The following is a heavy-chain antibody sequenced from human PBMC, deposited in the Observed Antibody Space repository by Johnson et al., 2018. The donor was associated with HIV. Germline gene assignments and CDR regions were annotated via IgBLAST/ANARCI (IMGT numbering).Heavy chain of an antibody. Sequence: QVQLVESGGGLVQPGGSLRLSCAASGFTFSSYAMHWVRQAPGKGLEWVAVISYDGSNKYYADSVKGRFTISRDNSKNTLYLQMNSLRAEDTAVYYCARRSGYAFDIWGQGTMVTVSS. CDR1: GFTFSSYA. D-gene: IGHD5-24*01. J-gene: IGHJ3*02. V-gene: IGHV3-30*04. CDR2: ISYDGSNK. CDR3: ARRSGYAFDI.